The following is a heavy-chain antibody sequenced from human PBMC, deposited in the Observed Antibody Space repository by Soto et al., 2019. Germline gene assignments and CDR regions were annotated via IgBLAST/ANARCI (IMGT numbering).Heavy chain of an antibody. V-gene: IGHV3-30-3*01. D-gene: IGHD3-10*02. J-gene: IGHJ6*02. CDR1: GFTFSRFS. Sequence: PGGSLRLSCAASGFTFSRFSMHWVRQAPGKGLAWVAVISYDGSNTHYAESVKGRFNISRDDSKNTVYLQMNNLRGEDSAVYYCARDHGMFLSYYYYGMDVWGQGTTVTSP. CDR2: ISYDGSNT. CDR3: ARDHGMFLSYYYYGMDV.